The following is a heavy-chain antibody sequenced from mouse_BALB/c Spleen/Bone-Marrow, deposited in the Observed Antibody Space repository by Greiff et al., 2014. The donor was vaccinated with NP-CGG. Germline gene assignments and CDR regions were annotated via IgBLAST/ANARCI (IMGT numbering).Heavy chain of an antibody. V-gene: IGHV1-84*02. J-gene: IGHJ1*01. Sequence: VQLQQPGPELVKPGASVKISCKASGYTFTEYYINWVKQRPGQGLEWIGWFYPGSGNIKYNEKFKGKATLTVDTSSSTAYMHLSNLTSEDAAVYFEARRMYDVGCFDVWGEGTPVTVSS. CDR1: GYTFTEYY. CDR2: FYPGSGNI. CDR3: ARRMYDVGCFDV. D-gene: IGHD2-14*01.